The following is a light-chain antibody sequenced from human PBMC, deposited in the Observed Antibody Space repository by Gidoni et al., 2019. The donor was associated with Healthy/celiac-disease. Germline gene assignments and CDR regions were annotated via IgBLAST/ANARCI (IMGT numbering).Light chain of an antibody. CDR1: QDISNY. CDR2: DAS. Sequence: DIQMTQSPSSLSASVGDRVTITCQASQDISNYLNWYQQKPGKAPKLLIYDASNLEKGVPARCSGSGSGKDFTFTISSLQPEDIATYYCQQYDNLRLTFGGGTKVEIK. CDR3: QQYDNLRLT. V-gene: IGKV1-33*01. J-gene: IGKJ4*01.